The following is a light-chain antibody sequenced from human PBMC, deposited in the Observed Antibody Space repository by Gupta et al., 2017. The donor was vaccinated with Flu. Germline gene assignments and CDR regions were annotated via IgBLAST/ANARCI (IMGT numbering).Light chain of an antibody. CDR2: KNN. CDR1: SSNIGSKF. V-gene: IGLV1-47*01. J-gene: IGLJ3*02. CDR3: ATWDDSLSGLTWV. Sequence: QSVLTQPHSASGTPGQTVTISCSGSSSNIGSKFVSWYQQVPGMAPKLVIYKNNQWPSVVPDRFSGSKSGTSASLAISGLRPEDEADYFCATWDDSLSGLTWVFGGGTRLTVL.